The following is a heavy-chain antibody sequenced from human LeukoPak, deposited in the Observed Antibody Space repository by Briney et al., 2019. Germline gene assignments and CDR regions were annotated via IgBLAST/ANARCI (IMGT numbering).Heavy chain of an antibody. J-gene: IGHJ6*02. D-gene: IGHD1-20*01. Sequence: ASVKVSCKASGYTFTSYGISWVRQAPGQGLEWMGWISAHNGNTNYAQKLQGRVTMTTDTSTSTAYMELRSLRSDDTAVYYCARDLRYVTGWYYYGMDVWGQGTTVTVSS. V-gene: IGHV1-18*01. CDR3: ARDLRYVTGWYYYGMDV. CDR2: ISAHNGNT. CDR1: GYTFTSYG.